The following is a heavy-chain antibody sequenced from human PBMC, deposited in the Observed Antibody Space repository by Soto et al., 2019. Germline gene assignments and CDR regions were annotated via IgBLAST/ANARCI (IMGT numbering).Heavy chain of an antibody. CDR3: ARDRGSYALDY. J-gene: IGHJ4*02. Sequence: QVQLVQSGAEVKKPGASVKVSCKASGYTFTSYGISWVRQAPGQGLEWMGWISANNGNTNYAQNLQGRVTMTTATSTSTAYMELRRLRSDDTAVYYCARDRGSYALDYWGQGTLVTVSS. D-gene: IGHD1-26*01. CDR1: GYTFTSYG. V-gene: IGHV1-18*01. CDR2: ISANNGNT.